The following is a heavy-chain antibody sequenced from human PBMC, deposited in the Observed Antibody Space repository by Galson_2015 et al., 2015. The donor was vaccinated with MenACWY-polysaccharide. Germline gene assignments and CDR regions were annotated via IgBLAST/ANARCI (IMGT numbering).Heavy chain of an antibody. D-gene: IGHD5-18*01. CDR1: GFTFNNYG. Sequence: SLRLSCAASGFTFNNYGMHWVRQAPGKGLEWVSFIRYDGGNIYYADSVKGRFTISRDNSKNTLFLQMDSLSTEDTAVYYCARGGADTTLITYWGQG. J-gene: IGHJ4*02. CDR3: ARGGADTTLITY. V-gene: IGHV3-30*02. CDR2: IRYDGGNI.